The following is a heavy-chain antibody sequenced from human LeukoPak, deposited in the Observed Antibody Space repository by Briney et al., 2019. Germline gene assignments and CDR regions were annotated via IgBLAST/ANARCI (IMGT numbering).Heavy chain of an antibody. CDR1: GGSFSGYY. J-gene: IGHJ4*02. D-gene: IGHD3-16*02. V-gene: IGHV4-34*01. CDR2: INHSGST. CDR3: ARGKVMYYDYVWGSYRSEYFDY. Sequence: SETLSLTCAVYGGSFSGYYWSWIRQPPGKGLEWIGEINHSGSTNCNPSLKGRVTISVDTSKNQFSLKLSSVTAADTAVYYCARGKVMYYDYVWGSYRSEYFDYWGQGTLVTVSS.